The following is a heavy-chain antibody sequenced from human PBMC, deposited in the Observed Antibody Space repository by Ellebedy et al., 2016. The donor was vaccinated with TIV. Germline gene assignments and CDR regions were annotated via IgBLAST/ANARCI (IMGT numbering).Heavy chain of an antibody. CDR1: GDFMSNGGYY. CDR2: IYWSGRS. V-gene: IGHV4-31*03. CDR3: AKKLDS. Sequence: MPSETLSLTCTVSGDFMSNGGYYWSWIRQHPGKGREWLGYIYWSGRSLYNPSLKSRLTISVDKSSNQCSLTLTSATAADTGVYYCAKKLDSWGRGTLVTVSS. J-gene: IGHJ5*01.